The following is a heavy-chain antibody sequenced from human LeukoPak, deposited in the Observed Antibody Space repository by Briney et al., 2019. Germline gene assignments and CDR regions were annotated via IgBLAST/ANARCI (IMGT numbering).Heavy chain of an antibody. CDR2: IYYSGST. CDR1: GGSISSSSYY. V-gene: IGHV4-39*01. D-gene: IGHD6-19*01. J-gene: IGHJ4*02. CDR3: ARGRSGWYLY. Sequence: SETLSFTCTVSGGSISSSSYYWGWIRQPPGEGLEWIGSIYYSGSTYYNPSLKSRVTISVDTSKNQFSLKLSSVTAADTAVYYCARGRSGWYLYWGQGTLVTVSS.